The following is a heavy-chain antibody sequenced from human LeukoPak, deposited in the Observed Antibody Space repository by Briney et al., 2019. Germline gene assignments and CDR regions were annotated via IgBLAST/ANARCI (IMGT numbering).Heavy chain of an antibody. V-gene: IGHV1-2*06. D-gene: IGHD3-10*01. Sequence: ASVKLSCKASGYTFTGYYMHWVRQAPGQGLEWMGRINPNSGGTNYAQKFQGRVTMTRDTSISTAYMELSRLRSDDTAVYYCARGYGSGSYHKYWGQGTLVTVSS. J-gene: IGHJ4*02. CDR1: GYTFTGYY. CDR3: ARGYGSGSYHKY. CDR2: INPNSGGT.